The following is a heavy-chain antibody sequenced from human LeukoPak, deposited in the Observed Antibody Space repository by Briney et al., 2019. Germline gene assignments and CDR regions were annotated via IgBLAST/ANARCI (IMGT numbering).Heavy chain of an antibody. D-gene: IGHD3-9*01. J-gene: IGHJ4*02. V-gene: IGHV1-2*02. Sequence: ASVKVSCKGSGYTLTGYYMHWVRQAPAQGRELMGWINTNSGGTNYAQKFQGRVTMTRDTSISTAYMELSRLRSDDTAVYYCARDRSATDYDILTGYYDGWGQGTLVTVSS. CDR2: INTNSGGT. CDR1: GYTLTGYY. CDR3: ARDRSATDYDILTGYYDG.